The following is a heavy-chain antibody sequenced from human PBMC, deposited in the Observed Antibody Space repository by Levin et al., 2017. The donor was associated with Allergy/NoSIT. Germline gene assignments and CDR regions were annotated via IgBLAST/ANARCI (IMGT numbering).Heavy chain of an antibody. CDR1: GGTFSSYA. V-gene: IGHV1-69*13. CDR3: ARATHYYDSSGYYFYAFDI. Sequence: SVKVSCKASGGTFSSYAISWVRQAPGQGLEWMGGIIPIFGTANYAQKFQGRVTITADESTSTAYMELSSLRSEDTAVYYCARATHYYDSSGYYFYAFDIWGQGTMVTVSS. CDR2: IIPIFGTA. J-gene: IGHJ3*02. D-gene: IGHD3-22*01.